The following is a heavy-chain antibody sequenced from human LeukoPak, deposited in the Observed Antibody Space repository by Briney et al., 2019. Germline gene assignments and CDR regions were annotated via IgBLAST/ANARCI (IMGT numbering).Heavy chain of an antibody. Sequence: SETLSLTCTVSGGSISSYYWSWIRQPPGKGLEWIGYIYTSGSTNYNPSLKSRVTISVDTSKNQSSLKLSSVTAADTAVYYCARQGGYGDYTNWFDPRGQGTLVTVS. D-gene: IGHD4-17*01. CDR3: ARQGGYGDYTNWFDP. J-gene: IGHJ5*02. V-gene: IGHV4-4*09. CDR1: GGSISSYY. CDR2: IYTSGST.